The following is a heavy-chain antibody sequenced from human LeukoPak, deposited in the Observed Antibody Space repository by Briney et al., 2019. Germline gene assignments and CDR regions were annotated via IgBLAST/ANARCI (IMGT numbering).Heavy chain of an antibody. V-gene: IGHV4-31*03. J-gene: IGHJ1*01. CDR2: IYYSGCT. CDR3: ASTNGYYYDSSGYYPEYFQH. Sequence: KPSETLSLTCTVSGGSISSGGYYWSWIRQHPGKGLEWIGYIYYSGCTYYNPSLKSRVTISVGTSKNQCSLKLSSVTAADTAVYYCASTNGYYYDSSGYYPEYFQHWGQGTLVTVSS. D-gene: IGHD3-22*01. CDR1: GGSISSGGYY.